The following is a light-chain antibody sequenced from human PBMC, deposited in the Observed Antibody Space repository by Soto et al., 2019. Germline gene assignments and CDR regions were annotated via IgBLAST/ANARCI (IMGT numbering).Light chain of an antibody. V-gene: IGKV1-17*01. CDR3: LQHNTYPWT. Sequence: DIQMTQSPSSLSASVGDRVIITCRASQGIGDDLGWYQQKPGKAPKRLIYAASSLQSGVPSRFSGSGSGTDVPLTISSLQPDDFASYYCLQHNTYPWTFGPGTKVEVK. CDR2: AAS. CDR1: QGIGDD. J-gene: IGKJ1*01.